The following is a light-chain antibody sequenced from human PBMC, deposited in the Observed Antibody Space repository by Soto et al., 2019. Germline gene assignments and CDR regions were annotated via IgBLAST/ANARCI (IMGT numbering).Light chain of an antibody. CDR2: GAS. CDR1: QSVSRID. J-gene: IGKJ4*01. V-gene: IGKV3-20*01. Sequence: VVSLLPGSLPLPHGERATLSCRAGQSVSRIDLAWYQQKPGQAPRLLIYGASSRATGIPDRFSGSGSGTDFTLTISRLEPEDFAVYYCQQYGSSALTFGGGTKVDIK. CDR3: QQYGSSALT.